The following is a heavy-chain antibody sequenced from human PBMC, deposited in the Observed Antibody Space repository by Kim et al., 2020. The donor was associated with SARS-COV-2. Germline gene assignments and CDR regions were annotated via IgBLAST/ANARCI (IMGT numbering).Heavy chain of an antibody. D-gene: IGHD1-26*01. CDR3: TGDLVGPTDMAY. J-gene: IGHJ4*02. V-gene: IGHV3-72*01. CDR2: GRNKANSYSP. Sequence: GGSLRLSCAASGFSFSDQYMDWVRQAPGKGLEWVGRGRNKANSYSPQYAASVKGRFTISSDESRNSLYLQLNGLKTEDTAVYYCTGDLVGPTDMAYWGQGTLVTVSS. CDR1: GFSFSDQY.